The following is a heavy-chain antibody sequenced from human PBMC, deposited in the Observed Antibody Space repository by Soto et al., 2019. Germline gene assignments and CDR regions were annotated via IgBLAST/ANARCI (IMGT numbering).Heavy chain of an antibody. J-gene: IGHJ6*03. CDR2: ISAYNGNT. CDR1: GYTFTSYG. D-gene: IGHD2-15*01. V-gene: IGHV1-18*01. Sequence: QVQLVQSGAEVKKPGASVKVSCKASGYTFTSYGISWVRQAPGQGLEWMGWISAYNGNTNYAQKLQGRVTMTTDTSTSRADMELRSLRSDDTAVYYCARVNCSGGSCYLGFGWYYYYMDVWGKGTTVTVSS. CDR3: ARVNCSGGSCYLGFGWYYYYMDV.